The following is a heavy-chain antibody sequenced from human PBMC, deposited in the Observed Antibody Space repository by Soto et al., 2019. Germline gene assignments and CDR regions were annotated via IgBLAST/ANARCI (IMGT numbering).Heavy chain of an antibody. Sequence: QLQLQESGPGLVKPSETLSLTCTVSGGSISSSSYYWGWIRQPPGKGLEWIGSIYYSGSTYYNPSLKSRVTISVDTSKNQFALKLSSVTAADTAVYYCARHVSWNAHDAFDIWGQGTMVTVSS. CDR2: IYYSGST. V-gene: IGHV4-39*01. CDR1: GGSISSSSYY. J-gene: IGHJ3*02. D-gene: IGHD1-1*01. CDR3: ARHVSWNAHDAFDI.